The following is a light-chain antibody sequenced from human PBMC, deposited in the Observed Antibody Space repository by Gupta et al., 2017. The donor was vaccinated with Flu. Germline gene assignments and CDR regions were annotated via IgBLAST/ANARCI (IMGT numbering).Light chain of an antibody. V-gene: IGLV1-44*01. CDR3: AVWDDSLRGWV. CDR1: GSNIGRNT. CDR2: NNH. J-gene: IGLJ3*02. Sequence: QSVLTQAPSASGAPGQRVTISCSGGGSNIGRNTVTWHQQFPGTAPKLLIYNNHQRPSGGPDRFSGSKSGTSASLAISGLQSEDEADYYCAVWDDSLRGWVFGGGTKLTVL.